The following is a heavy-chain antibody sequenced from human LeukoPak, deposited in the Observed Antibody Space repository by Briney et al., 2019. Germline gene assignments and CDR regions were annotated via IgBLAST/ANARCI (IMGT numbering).Heavy chain of an antibody. CDR2: ISNDGSIK. CDR3: ARGDSGYDFEY. V-gene: IGHV3-30*03. Sequence: GRSLRLSCAASGFTFSNYGMHWVRQAPGEGLEWVAVISNDGSIKYYADPVRGRFTVSRDNSKNTLYLQMNSLRAEDTAVFYCARGDSGYDFEYWGQGTLVTVSA. D-gene: IGHD5-12*01. CDR1: GFTFSNYG. J-gene: IGHJ4*02.